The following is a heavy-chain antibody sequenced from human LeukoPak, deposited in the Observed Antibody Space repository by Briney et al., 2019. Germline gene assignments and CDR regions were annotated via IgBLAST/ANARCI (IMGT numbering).Heavy chain of an antibody. J-gene: IGHJ4*02. CDR3: ARGFGSSGDFDY. D-gene: IGHD3-22*01. Sequence: PSETLSLTCTVSGGSISSDHWSWIRQPPGKGLEWIGYISYSGNTNYNPSLKSRVTISVDTSENQFSLKLSSVTAADTAVYYCARGFGSSGDFDYWGQGTLVTVSS. CDR2: ISYSGNT. V-gene: IGHV4-59*01. CDR1: GGSISSDH.